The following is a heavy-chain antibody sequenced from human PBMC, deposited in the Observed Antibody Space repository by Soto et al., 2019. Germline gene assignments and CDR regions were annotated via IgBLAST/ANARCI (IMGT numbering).Heavy chain of an antibody. D-gene: IGHD2-15*01. CDR3: ARDYVVVVVAATRPAGYYYGMDV. CDR2: ISAYNGNT. J-gene: IGHJ6*02. V-gene: IGHV1-18*04. CDR1: GYTFTSYG. Sequence: GASVKVSCKASGYTFTSYGISCVRQAPGQVLEWMGWISAYNGNTNYAQKLQGRVTMTTDTSTSTAYMELRSLRSDDTAVYYCARDYVVVVVAATRPAGYYYGMDVWGQGTTVHRLL.